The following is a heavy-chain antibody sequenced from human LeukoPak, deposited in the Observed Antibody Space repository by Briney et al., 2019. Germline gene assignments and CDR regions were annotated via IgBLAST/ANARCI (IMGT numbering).Heavy chain of an antibody. CDR1: GYTFTGYY. D-gene: IGHD6-13*01. CDR3: ARDKSPGIAAVDY. Sequence: ASVKVSCKASGYTFTGYYMHWVRQAPGQGLEWMGWINPNSGGTNYAQKFQGRVTMTRDTSISTAYMELSRLRSDDTAVYYCARDKSPGIAAVDYWGQGTLVTVS. V-gene: IGHV1-2*02. J-gene: IGHJ4*02. CDR2: INPNSGGT.